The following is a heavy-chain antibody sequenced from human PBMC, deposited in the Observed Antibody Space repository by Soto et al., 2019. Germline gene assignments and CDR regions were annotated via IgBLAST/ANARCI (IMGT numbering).Heavy chain of an antibody. CDR2: ISAYNGNT. V-gene: IGHV1-18*01. J-gene: IGHJ6*03. CDR3: ARALDPLPARIPYGPYYMVA. Sequence: GASVKVSCKASGYTFTSYGISWVRQAPGQGLEWMGWISAYNGNTNFAQKVQGRVTVTTDKSTSTTYMELRSLRSDDTAVYYCARALDPLPARIPYGPYYMVAWGKGTTVTVSS. D-gene: IGHD6-6*01. CDR1: GYTFTSYG.